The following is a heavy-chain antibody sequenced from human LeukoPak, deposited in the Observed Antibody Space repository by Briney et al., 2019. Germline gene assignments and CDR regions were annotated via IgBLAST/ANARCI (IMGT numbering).Heavy chain of an antibody. Sequence: GSSVKVSCKTSGGTFSSYTISWVRQAPGQGLEWMGRIIPILGIANYAQKFQGRVTITADKSTSTAYMELSSLRSEDTAVYYCARDNQGFDWYGNWFDPWGQGTLVTVSS. V-gene: IGHV1-69*04. CDR1: GGTFSSYT. J-gene: IGHJ5*02. CDR2: IIPILGIA. CDR3: ARDNQGFDWYGNWFDP. D-gene: IGHD3-9*01.